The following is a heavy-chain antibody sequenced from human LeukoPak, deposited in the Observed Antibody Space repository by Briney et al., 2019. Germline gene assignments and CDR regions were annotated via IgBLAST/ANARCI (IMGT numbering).Heavy chain of an antibody. CDR3: ARGWPHGSGSTDGDY. Sequence: SETLSLTCSVSGGSLSSYYWSWIRQPPGKGLEWIGYIYYSGSTNYNPSLKSRVTISVYTSTNQFSLKLSSVTAADTAVYYCARGWPHGSGSTDGDYWGQGTLVTVSS. CDR1: GGSLSSYY. D-gene: IGHD3-10*01. V-gene: IGHV4-59*01. J-gene: IGHJ4*02. CDR2: IYYSGST.